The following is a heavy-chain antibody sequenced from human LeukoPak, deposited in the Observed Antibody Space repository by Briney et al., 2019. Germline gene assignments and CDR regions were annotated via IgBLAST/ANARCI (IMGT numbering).Heavy chain of an antibody. D-gene: IGHD4-17*01. V-gene: IGHV3-30*18. J-gene: IGHJ3*02. Sequence: QTGGSLGLSCAASGFTFSSYGMHWVRQAPGKGLEWVAVISYDGSNKYYADSVKGRFTISRDNSKNTLYLQMNSLRAEDTAVYYFAKDFPLYGDLLDAFDIWGQGTMVTVSS. CDR2: ISYDGSNK. CDR1: GFTFSSYG. CDR3: AKDFPLYGDLLDAFDI.